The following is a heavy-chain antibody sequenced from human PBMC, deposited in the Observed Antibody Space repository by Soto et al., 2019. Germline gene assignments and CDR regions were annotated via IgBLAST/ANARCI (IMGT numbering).Heavy chain of an antibody. D-gene: IGHD2-2*01. CDR1: GGTFSSYA. CDR3: ARVVPAARTSGDYYGMDV. V-gene: IGHV1-69*01. CDR2: IIPIFGTA. Sequence: QVQLVQSGAEVKKPGSSVKVSCKASGGTFSSYAISWVRQAPGQGLEWMGGIIPIFGTANYAQKFQGRVTITADESTSTAYMELSSLRSEDTAVYYCARVVPAARTSGDYYGMDVWGQGTTVTVSS. J-gene: IGHJ6*02.